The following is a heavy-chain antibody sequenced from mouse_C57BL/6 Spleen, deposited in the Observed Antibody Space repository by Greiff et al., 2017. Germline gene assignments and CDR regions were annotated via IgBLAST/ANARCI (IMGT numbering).Heavy chain of an antibody. V-gene: IGHV7-3*01. Sequence: EVNVVESGGGLVQPGGSLSLSCAASGFTFTDYYMSWVRQPPGKALEWLGFIRNKANGYTTEYSASVKGRFTISRDNSQSILYLQMNALRAEDSATYYCARVYKNAMDYWGQGTSVTVSS. J-gene: IGHJ4*01. D-gene: IGHD1-3*01. CDR3: ARVYKNAMDY. CDR2: IRNKANGYTT. CDR1: GFTFTDYY.